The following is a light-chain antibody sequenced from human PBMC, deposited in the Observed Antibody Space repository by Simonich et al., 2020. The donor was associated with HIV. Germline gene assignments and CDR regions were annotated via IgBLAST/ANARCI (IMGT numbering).Light chain of an antibody. CDR3: YSAADNNLGV. CDR2: KDS. J-gene: IGLJ3*02. Sequence: SYELTQPSSVSVSPGQTARITCSGDVLEKKYFRWFQQKPGQAPVLVIYKDSERPSGSPERFSGSSSGTTVTLTISGAQDEDEADYYCYSAADNNLGVFGGGTKLTVL. CDR1: VLEKKY. V-gene: IGLV3-27*01.